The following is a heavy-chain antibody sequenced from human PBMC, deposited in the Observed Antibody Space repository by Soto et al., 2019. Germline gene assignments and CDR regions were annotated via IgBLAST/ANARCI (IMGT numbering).Heavy chain of an antibody. V-gene: IGHV4-59*01. J-gene: IGHJ4*02. Sequence: SSETLSLTCTVSGGSISSYYWSWIRQPPGKGLEWIGYIYYSGSTNYNPSLKSRVTISVDTSKNQFSLKLSSVTAADTAVYYCARGNYDFWSGYPDYWGQGTLVTVSS. CDR3: ARGNYDFWSGYPDY. D-gene: IGHD3-3*01. CDR1: GGSISSYY. CDR2: IYYSGST.